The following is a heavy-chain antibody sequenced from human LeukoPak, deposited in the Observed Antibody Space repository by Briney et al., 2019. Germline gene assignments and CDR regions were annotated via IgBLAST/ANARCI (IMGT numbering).Heavy chain of an antibody. CDR3: ARSPSYNWTDGGDY. CDR1: GYTFTSYG. CDR2: ISAYNGNT. J-gene: IGHJ4*02. Sequence: ASVKVSFKASGYTFTSYGISWVRQAPGQGLEWMGWISAYNGNTNYAQKLQGRVTMTTDTSTSTAYMELRSLRSDDTAVYYCARSPSYNWTDGGDYWGQGTLVTVSS. V-gene: IGHV1-18*04. D-gene: IGHD1-1*01.